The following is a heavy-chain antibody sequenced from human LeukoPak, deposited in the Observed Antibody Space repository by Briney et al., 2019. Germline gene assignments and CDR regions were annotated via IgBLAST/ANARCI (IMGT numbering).Heavy chain of an antibody. V-gene: IGHV1-2*02. CDR1: GYTFTSYG. Sequence: GASAKVSCKASGYTFTSYGISWVRQAPGQGLEWMGWLNPNSGGTNYAQKFQGRVTMARDTSISTAYMELSRLRSDDTAVYYCARESTVATITHDAFDIWGQGTMVTVSS. J-gene: IGHJ3*02. CDR2: LNPNSGGT. CDR3: ARESTVATITHDAFDI. D-gene: IGHD5-12*01.